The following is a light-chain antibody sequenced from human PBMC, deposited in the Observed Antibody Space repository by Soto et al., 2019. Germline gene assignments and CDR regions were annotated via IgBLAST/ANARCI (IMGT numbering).Light chain of an antibody. Sequence: DIQMTQSPSTLSASVGSRFTITCRASQSISSWLAWYQQKPGKAPKLLIYKASTLESGVPSNFSGSGSGTEFTLSISSLQPEDFATYYCQQYNSYPWTFGQGTKVDI. V-gene: IGKV1-5*03. CDR3: QQYNSYPWT. J-gene: IGKJ1*01. CDR1: QSISSW. CDR2: KAS.